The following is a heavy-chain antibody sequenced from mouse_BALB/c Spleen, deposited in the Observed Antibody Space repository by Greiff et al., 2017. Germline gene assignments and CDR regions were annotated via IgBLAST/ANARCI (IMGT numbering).Heavy chain of an antibody. CDR3: ATKAPFAY. J-gene: IGHJ3*01. Sequence: VKLVESAAELARPGASVKMSCKASGYTFTSYTMHWVKQRPGQGLEWIGYINPSSGYTEYNQKFKDKTTLTADKSSSTAYMQLSILTSEDSAVYYCATKAPFAYWGQGTLVTVSA. CDR1: GYTFTSYT. CDR2: INPSSGYT. V-gene: IGHV1-4*02.